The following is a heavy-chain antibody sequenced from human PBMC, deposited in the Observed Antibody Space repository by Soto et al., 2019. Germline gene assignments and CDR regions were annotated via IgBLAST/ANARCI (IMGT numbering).Heavy chain of an antibody. J-gene: IGHJ5*02. CDR2: INAANGDT. CDR1: GYSFTSYG. D-gene: IGHD6-13*01. CDR3: VRRHVSATGIDWFDP. Sequence: ASVNVSFKASGYSFTSYGIHWVRQAPGQRLELMGWINAANGDTIYSPTFQGRVTITGXXXXXXAXMXLXXXXFEXTAVYYCVRRHVSATGIDWFDPWGQGTLVTVSS. V-gene: IGHV1-3*01.